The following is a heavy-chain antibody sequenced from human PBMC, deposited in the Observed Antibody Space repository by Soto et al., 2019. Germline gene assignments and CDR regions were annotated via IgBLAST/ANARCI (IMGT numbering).Heavy chain of an antibody. CDR1: GGTFSSYA. CDR2: IIPIFGTA. CDR3: ARDPMAVADNGGY. J-gene: IGHJ4*02. Sequence: SVKVSCTASGGTFSSYAISWVRQAPGQGLEWMGGIIPIFGTANYAQKFQGRVTITADESTSTAYMELSSLRSEDTAVYYCARDPMAVADNGGYWGQGTLVTVSS. V-gene: IGHV1-69*13. D-gene: IGHD6-19*01.